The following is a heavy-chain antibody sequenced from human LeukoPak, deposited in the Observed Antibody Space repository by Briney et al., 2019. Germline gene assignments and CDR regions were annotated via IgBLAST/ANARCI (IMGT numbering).Heavy chain of an antibody. CDR1: GFTFSSNA. D-gene: IGHD3-9*01. V-gene: IGHV3-30*03. CDR3: AAIKY. CDR2: ISDDGSDK. J-gene: IGHJ4*02. Sequence: GRSLRLSCPASGFTFSSNAMRWVRQAPGKGLEWVAVISDDGSDKYYADSVEGRFTISRDNSKNTLYLQMNSLRAEDTAVYYCAAIKYWGQGTQVTVSP.